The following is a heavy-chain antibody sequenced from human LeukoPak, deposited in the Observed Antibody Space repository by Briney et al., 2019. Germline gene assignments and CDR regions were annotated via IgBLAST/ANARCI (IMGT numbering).Heavy chain of an antibody. CDR2: MNPNSGNT. J-gene: IGHJ5*02. V-gene: IGHV1-8*01. CDR1: GYTFTSYD. D-gene: IGHD6-6*01. CDR3: ARGRIAARGRWFDP. Sequence: ASVKVSCKASGYTFTSYDINWVRQATGQGLEWMGWMNPNSGNTDYAQKFQGRVTMTRNTSISTAYMELSSLRSEDTAVYYCARGRIAARGRWFDPWGQGTLVTVSS.